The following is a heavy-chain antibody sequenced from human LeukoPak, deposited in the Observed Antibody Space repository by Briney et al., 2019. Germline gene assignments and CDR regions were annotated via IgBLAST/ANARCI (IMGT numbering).Heavy chain of an antibody. Sequence: PGGSLRLSCAASGFTFSNYNMNWVRQAPGKGLEWVSSISSSGSYINYADSLKGRLTISRDNAKNSLYLQMNSLRAEDTAVYYCAKADLYYSGYDYYFDYWGQGTLVTVSS. CDR3: AKADLYYSGYDYYFDY. J-gene: IGHJ4*02. D-gene: IGHD5-12*01. CDR2: ISSSGSYI. V-gene: IGHV3-21*04. CDR1: GFTFSNYN.